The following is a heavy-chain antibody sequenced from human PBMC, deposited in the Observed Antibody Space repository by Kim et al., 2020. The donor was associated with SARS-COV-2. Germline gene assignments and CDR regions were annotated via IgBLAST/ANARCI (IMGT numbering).Heavy chain of an antibody. Sequence: SETLSLTCTVSGGSISSSSYYWGWIRQPPGKGLEWIGSIYYSGSTYYNPSLKSRVTISVDTSKNQFSLKLSSVTAADTAVYYCARHLRTGNWFDPWGQGTLVTVSS. CDR1: GGSISSSSYY. CDR2: IYYSGST. CDR3: ARHLRTGNWFDP. J-gene: IGHJ5*02. V-gene: IGHV4-39*01.